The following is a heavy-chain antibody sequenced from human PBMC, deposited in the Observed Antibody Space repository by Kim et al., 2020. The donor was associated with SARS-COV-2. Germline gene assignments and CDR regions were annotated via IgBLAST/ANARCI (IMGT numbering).Heavy chain of an antibody. D-gene: IGHD1-26*01. CDR3: AKTLVGATERWFDP. CDR1: GYTFTSYG. V-gene: IGHV1-18*04. J-gene: IGHJ5*02. CDR2: ISAYNGNT. Sequence: ASVKVSCKASGYTFTSYGISWVRQAPGQGLEWMGWISAYNGNTNYAQKLQSRVTMTTDTSTSTAYMELRSLRSDDTAVYYCAKTLVGATERWFDPWGQGTLVTVSS.